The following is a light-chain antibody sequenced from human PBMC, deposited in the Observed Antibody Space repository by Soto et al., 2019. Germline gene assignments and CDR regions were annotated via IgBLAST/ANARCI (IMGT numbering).Light chain of an antibody. V-gene: IGKV1-39*01. J-gene: IGKJ3*01. Sequence: DIQMTQSPSSLSASVGDRVTITCRTSQSISTYLNWYQQRPGKAPNLLIYAAISLQSGVPSRFSGSGSGTHFTLTISGLQPEDFAIYYCQQSYSAPYTFGPGTKVDVK. CDR2: AAI. CDR3: QQSYSAPYT. CDR1: QSISTY.